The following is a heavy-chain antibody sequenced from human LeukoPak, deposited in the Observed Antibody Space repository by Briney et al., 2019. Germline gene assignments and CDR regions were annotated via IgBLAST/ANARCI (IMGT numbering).Heavy chain of an antibody. V-gene: IGHV1-18*01. J-gene: IGHJ4*02. CDR2: ISGYNGNT. CDR3: ARDDPIRGPGDY. CDR1: GYTFTNYG. D-gene: IGHD3-16*01. Sequence: ASVKVSCKASGYTFTNYGISWVRQAPGQGFEWMGWISGYNGNTKNVQKFRGRVTMTTDTSTSTAYMELRSLRSDDTAVYYCARDDPIRGPGDYWGQGTLVTVSS.